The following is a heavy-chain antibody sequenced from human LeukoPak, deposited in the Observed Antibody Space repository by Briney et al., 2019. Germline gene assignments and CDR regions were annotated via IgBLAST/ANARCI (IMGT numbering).Heavy chain of an antibody. J-gene: IGHJ4*02. Sequence: GRSLRLSCAASGFTLSSYAMHWVRQAPGKGLEWVAVFSYDGSTKYYADSVKGRFTISRDNSKNTLYLQMNSLRAEDTAVYYCARRNSGWYGPDYWGQGTLVTVSS. CDR2: FSYDGSTK. D-gene: IGHD6-19*01. CDR1: GFTLSSYA. CDR3: ARRNSGWYGPDY. V-gene: IGHV3-30*03.